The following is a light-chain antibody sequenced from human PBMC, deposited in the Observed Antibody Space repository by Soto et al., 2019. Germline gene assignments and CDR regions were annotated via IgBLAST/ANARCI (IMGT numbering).Light chain of an antibody. CDR3: CSYAGTLV. CDR1: SSDVGSYNL. J-gene: IGLJ2*01. V-gene: IGLV2-23*01. Sequence: QSALTQPASVSGSPGQSITISCTGTSSDVGSYNLVSWYQQHPGKAPKLTIYEGSKRPSGVSNRFSGSKSGNTASLTISGLQAEDEADYYCCSYAGTLVFGGGTKVTVL. CDR2: EGS.